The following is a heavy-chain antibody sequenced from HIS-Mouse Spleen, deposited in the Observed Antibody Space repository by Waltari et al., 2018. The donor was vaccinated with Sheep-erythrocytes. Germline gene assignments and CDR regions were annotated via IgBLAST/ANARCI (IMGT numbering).Heavy chain of an antibody. J-gene: IGHJ1*01. Sequence: QVQLVQSGAEVKKPGASVKVSCKASGYTFTGYYMHWVLPAPGQGLEWMGRIKTNTGGRNYAQNRKGRVTMTRDTSISTAYMELSRRRSDDTAVYYCARGDCSSTSCYGYFQHWGQGTLVTVSS. CDR2: IKTNTGGR. D-gene: IGHD2-2*01. CDR1: GYTFTGYY. CDR3: ARGDCSSTSCYGYFQH. V-gene: IGHV1-2*02.